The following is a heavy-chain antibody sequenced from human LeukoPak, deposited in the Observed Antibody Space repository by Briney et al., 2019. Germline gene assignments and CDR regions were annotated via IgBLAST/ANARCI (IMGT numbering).Heavy chain of an antibody. CDR2: INPNSGGT. V-gene: IGHV1-2*02. Sequence: ASVKVSCKASGYTFTGYYMHWVRQAPGQGLEWMGWINPNSGGTNYAQKFQGRVIMTRDTSSSTAYMELSGLTCDDTAVYYCAREGVLVAAALDYWGQGTLVTVSA. J-gene: IGHJ4*02. CDR1: GYTFTGYY. D-gene: IGHD2-8*01. CDR3: AREGVLVAAALDY.